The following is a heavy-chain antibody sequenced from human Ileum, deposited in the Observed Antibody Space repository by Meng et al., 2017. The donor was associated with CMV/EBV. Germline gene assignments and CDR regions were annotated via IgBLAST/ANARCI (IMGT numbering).Heavy chain of an antibody. Sequence: GGPLRLSCAASGFTFSSYEMNGVRQAPGKGLDWVSYISSSGSTIYYADSGKGRFTISRDNAKNSLYLKMNSLRDEDTAFYYCARGSDCSSTSCYLTLMMYWGQGTLVTVSS. CDR1: GFTFSSYE. D-gene: IGHD2-2*01. CDR2: ISSSGSTI. J-gene: IGHJ4*02. CDR3: ARGSDCSSTSCYLTLMMY. V-gene: IGHV3-48*03.